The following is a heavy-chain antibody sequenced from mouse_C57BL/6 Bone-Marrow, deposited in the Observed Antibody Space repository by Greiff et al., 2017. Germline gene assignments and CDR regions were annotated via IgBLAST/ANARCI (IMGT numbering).Heavy chain of an antibody. CDR2: IDPSDSYT. J-gene: IGHJ2*01. Sequence: QVQLKQPGAELVKPGASVKLSCKASGYTFTSYWMQWVKQRPGQGLEWIGEIDPSDSYTNYNQKFKGKATLTVDTSSSTAYMQLSSLTSEDSAVYYCARSGDAHYWGQGTTLTVSS. CDR1: GYTFTSYW. CDR3: ARSGDAHY. D-gene: IGHD3-2*02. V-gene: IGHV1-50*01.